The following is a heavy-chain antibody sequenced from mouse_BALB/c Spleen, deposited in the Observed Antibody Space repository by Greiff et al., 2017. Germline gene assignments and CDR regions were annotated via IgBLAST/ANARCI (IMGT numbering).Heavy chain of an antibody. Sequence: EVQVVESGGGLVKPGGSLKLSCAASGFTFSSYAMSWVRQSPEKRLEWVAEISSGGSYTYYPDTVTGRFTISRDNAKNTLYLEMSSLRSEDTAMYYCARTYGTGAMDYWGQGTSVTVSS. D-gene: IGHD1-1*01. CDR2: ISSGGSYT. CDR3: ARTYGTGAMDY. J-gene: IGHJ4*01. V-gene: IGHV5-9-4*01. CDR1: GFTFSSYA.